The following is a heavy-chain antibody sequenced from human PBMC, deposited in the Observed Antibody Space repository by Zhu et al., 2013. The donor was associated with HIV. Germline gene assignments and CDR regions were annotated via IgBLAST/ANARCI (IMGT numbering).Heavy chain of an antibody. J-gene: IGHJ6*02. Sequence: QVQLVQSGAEVKKPGSSVKVSCKASGGTLSKHTITWVRQAPGQGLEWMGEFIPIFGTPNYAQKFQDRLTITADKFTNTAYMELSSLRSEDTAVYYCAEDHRDHSDSNYYFVLVRLGPRDHGHHLL. CDR3: AEDHRDHSDSNYYFVLVR. CDR2: FIPIFGTP. D-gene: IGHD4-17*01. V-gene: IGHV1-69*14. CDR1: GGTLSKHT.